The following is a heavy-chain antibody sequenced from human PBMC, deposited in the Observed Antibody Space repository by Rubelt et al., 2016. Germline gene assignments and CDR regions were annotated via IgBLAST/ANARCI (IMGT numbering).Heavy chain of an antibody. V-gene: IGHV4-39*01. D-gene: IGHD6-13*01. CDR3: ARLSSSWYYFDY. CDR2: IYYSGTT. J-gene: IGHJ4*02. Sequence: QLQLQESGPGLVKPSETLSLTCTVSGGSISSSSYYWGWIRQPPGKGLEWIGSIYYSGTTYYNPSLKSRVSLSRDTSTNQYSLKLSSVAAAAAAVYYCARLSSSWYYFDYWGQGTLVTVSS. CDR1: GGSISSSSYY.